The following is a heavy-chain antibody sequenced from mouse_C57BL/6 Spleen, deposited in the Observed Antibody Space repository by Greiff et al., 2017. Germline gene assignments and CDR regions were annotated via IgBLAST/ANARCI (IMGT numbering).Heavy chain of an antibody. V-gene: IGHV1-55*01. J-gene: IGHJ3*01. D-gene: IGHD2-2*01. CDR1: GYTFTGFW. Sequence: VQLQQPGAELVQPGASVKMSCKASGYTFTGFWITWVQQTPGQGLEWIGAIYPGTGSTTSNERFKSKGTLTVDTSSSTAYVQRSSLTSEDSAVYYCARCYYGYDVGAYWGQGTLVTVSA. CDR3: ARCYYGYDVGAY. CDR2: IYPGTGST.